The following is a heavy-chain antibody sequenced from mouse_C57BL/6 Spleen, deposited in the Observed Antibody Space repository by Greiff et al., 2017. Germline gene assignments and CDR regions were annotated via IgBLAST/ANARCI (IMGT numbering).Heavy chain of an antibody. CDR2: IGPETGGT. Sequence: VQLQQSGAELVRPGASVTLSCKASGYTFTDYEMHWVKQTPVHGLEWIGAIGPETGGTAYNQKFKGKAILTADKSSSTAYMELRSLTSEDSAVYYCTRRTVVSYFDVWGTGTTVTVSA. D-gene: IGHD1-1*01. J-gene: IGHJ1*03. CDR3: TRRTVVSYFDV. V-gene: IGHV1-15*01. CDR1: GYTFTDYE.